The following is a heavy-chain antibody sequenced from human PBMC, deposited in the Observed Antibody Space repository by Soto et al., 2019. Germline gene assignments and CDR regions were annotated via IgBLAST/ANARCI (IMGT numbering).Heavy chain of an antibody. D-gene: IGHD2-2*01. CDR3: ARDFVVPAATPQLNYYYYCMDV. Sequence: GWSLRLSCAASGVTFSISLMGLVRQAPGKGLVWVSRINSDGSSTTYADSVKGRFTISRDNSKNTLYLQMNSLRAEDTAVYYCARDFVVPAATPQLNYYYYCMDVWGQGTTVTVSS. CDR1: GVTFSISL. J-gene: IGHJ6*02. V-gene: IGHV3-74*01. CDR2: INSDGSST.